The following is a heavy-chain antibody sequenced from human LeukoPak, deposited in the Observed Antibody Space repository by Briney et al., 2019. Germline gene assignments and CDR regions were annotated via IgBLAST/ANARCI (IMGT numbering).Heavy chain of an antibody. V-gene: IGHV4-34*01. CDR1: GGSFSGYY. CDR2: INHSGST. CDR3: ASGYTIDY. J-gene: IGHJ4*02. D-gene: IGHD4-11*01. Sequence: PSETLSLTCAVYGGSFSGYYWSWIRQPPGRGLEWIGEINHSGSTNYNPSLKSRVTISVDTSKNQFSLKLSSVTAADTAVYYCASGYTIDYWGQGTLVTVSS.